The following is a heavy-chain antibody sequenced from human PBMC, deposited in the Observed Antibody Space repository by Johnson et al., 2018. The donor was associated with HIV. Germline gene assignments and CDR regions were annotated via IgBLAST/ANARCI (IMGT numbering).Heavy chain of an antibody. V-gene: IGHV3-20*04. CDR2: INWNGGRQ. CDR1: GFTFDDYG. CDR3: ARQHNYDSSGQGGGLDI. D-gene: IGHD3-22*01. J-gene: IGHJ3*02. Sequence: VLLVESGGGVVRPGGSLRLSCAASGFTFDDYGMSWVRQAPGKGLEWVSGINWNGGRQGYVDSVKGRFTISRDNAKNSLYMEMNSLRAEDTALYYCARQHNYDSSGQGGGLDIWGQGTMVTVSS.